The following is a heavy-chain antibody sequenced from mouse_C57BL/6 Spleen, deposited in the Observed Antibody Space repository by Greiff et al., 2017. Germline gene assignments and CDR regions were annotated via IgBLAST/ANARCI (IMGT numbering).Heavy chain of an antibody. D-gene: IGHD2-2*01. J-gene: IGHJ4*01. CDR3: AIYYGYDEDYAMDY. CDR2: INPNYGTT. CDR1: GYSFTDYN. V-gene: IGHV1-39*01. Sequence: LQESGPELVKPGASVKISCKASGYSFTDYNMNWVKQSNGKSLEWIGVINPNYGTTSYNQKFKGKATLTVDQSSSTAYMQLNSLTSEDSAVYYCAIYYGYDEDYAMDYWGQGTSVTVSS.